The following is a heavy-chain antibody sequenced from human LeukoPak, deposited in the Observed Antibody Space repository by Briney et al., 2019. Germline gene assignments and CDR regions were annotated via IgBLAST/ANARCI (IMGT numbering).Heavy chain of an antibody. J-gene: IGHJ4*02. CDR1: GFTVSSNY. Sequence: GSLRLSCAASGFTVSSNYMSWVRQPPGKGLEWIGTIYYSGSTYYNPSLKSRITTYVDTSKNQFSLELKSVTAADTAVYYCATWAGTKYSSGWHPPLDFWGQGTLVTVSS. CDR3: ATWAGTKYSSGWHPPLDF. V-gene: IGHV4-38-2*01. D-gene: IGHD6-19*01. CDR2: IYYSGST.